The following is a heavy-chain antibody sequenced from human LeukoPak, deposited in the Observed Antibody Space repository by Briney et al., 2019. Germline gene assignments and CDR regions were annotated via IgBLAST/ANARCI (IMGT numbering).Heavy chain of an antibody. J-gene: IGHJ3*02. Sequence: SGTLSLTCAVSGGSISSSNWWSWVRQPPGKGLEWIGYIYHSGSTYYNPSLKSRVTISVDRSKNQFSLKLSSVTAADTAVYYCARDQGRYYYDSSGYYYEGAAFDIWGQGTMVTVSS. V-gene: IGHV4-4*02. CDR2: IYHSGST. CDR1: GGSISSSNW. D-gene: IGHD3-22*01. CDR3: ARDQGRYYYDSSGYYYEGAAFDI.